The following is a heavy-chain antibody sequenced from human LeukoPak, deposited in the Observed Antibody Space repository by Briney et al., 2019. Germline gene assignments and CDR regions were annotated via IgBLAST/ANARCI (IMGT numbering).Heavy chain of an antibody. D-gene: IGHD2-15*01. Sequence: SVKVSCKASGGTFSSYAISWVRQAPGQGLEWMGGIIPIFGTANYAQKFQGRVTITADESTSTAYMELSSLRSEDTAVYYCARDWCSGGSCRFDYWGQGTLVTVSS. J-gene: IGHJ4*02. CDR1: GGTFSSYA. CDR3: ARDWCSGGSCRFDY. V-gene: IGHV1-69*13. CDR2: IIPIFGTA.